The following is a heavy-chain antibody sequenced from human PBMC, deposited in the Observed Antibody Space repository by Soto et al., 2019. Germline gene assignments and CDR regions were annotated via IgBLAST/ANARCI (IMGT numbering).Heavy chain of an antibody. D-gene: IGHD1-1*01. CDR1: GFTLSDYG. CDR2: ISHDGTTK. V-gene: IGHV3-30*18. CDR3: AKDRRDGEYNSVYDF. Sequence: QVQLVESGGGVVQPGRSLRLSCAASGFTLSDYGMHWVRQAPGKGLEWVAMISHDGTTKYWADSEKGRFTISRDNSKNEVYLQMNSLRAEDTAVYYCAKDRRDGEYNSVYDFWGQGALVTVSS. J-gene: IGHJ4*02.